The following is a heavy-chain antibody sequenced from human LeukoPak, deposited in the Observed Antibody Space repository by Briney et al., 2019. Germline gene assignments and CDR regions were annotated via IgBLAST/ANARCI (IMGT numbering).Heavy chain of an antibody. D-gene: IGHD6-25*01. J-gene: IGHJ4*02. V-gene: IGHV1-2*02. CDR3: ARSGGFDY. CDR2: INLNSGGT. CDR1: GYSFTGPY. Sequence: GASVKVSCKASGYSFTGPYIHWVRQAPGQGLEWMGWINLNSGGTKYAQKFQGRVTMTGDTSINTAYMELSRLISDDTAVYYRARSGGFDYWGQGTLVTVSS.